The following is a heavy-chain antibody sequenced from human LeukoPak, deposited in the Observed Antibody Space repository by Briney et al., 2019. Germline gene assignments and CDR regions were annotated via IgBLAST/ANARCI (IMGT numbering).Heavy chain of an antibody. CDR3: VRDFRSADY. CDR2: ICPDGTVT. J-gene: IGHJ4*02. Sequence: GALGPSCAAYGFTFSNYCMHWVRQASRKGPMWVSRICPDGTVTNYADSVKAPFIISRDNARNTVYLQMNSLRVEDTAVYYCVRDFRSADYWGQGTLVTVSS. CDR1: GFTFSNYC. V-gene: IGHV3-74*01.